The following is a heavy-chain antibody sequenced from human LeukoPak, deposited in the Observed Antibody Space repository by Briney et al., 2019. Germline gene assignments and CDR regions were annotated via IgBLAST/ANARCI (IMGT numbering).Heavy chain of an antibody. D-gene: IGHD3-22*01. CDR1: GESFSGYY. J-gene: IGHJ4*02. V-gene: IGHV4-34*01. CDR2: INHSGST. CDR3: ARGTDRSKIGY. Sequence: SETLSLTCTVFGESFSGYYWSWIRQPPGKGLEWIGEINHSGSTNYNPSLKSRVTISVDTSKNQFSLKLNSVTAADTAVYYCARGTDRSKIGYWGQGTLVTVSS.